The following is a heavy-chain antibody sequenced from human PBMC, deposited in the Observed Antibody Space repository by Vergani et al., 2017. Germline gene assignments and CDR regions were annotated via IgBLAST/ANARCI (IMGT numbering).Heavy chain of an antibody. CDR3: ATGVGDERYYGDPDAFDI. V-gene: IGHV1-24*01. Sequence: QVQLVQSGAEVKKPGASVKVSCKVSGYTLTELSMHWVRQAPGKGLEWMGGFDPEDGETIYAQKFQGRVTMTEDTSTDTAYMELSSLRSEDTAVYYCATGVGDERYYGDPDAFDIWGQGTMVTVSS. D-gene: IGHD4-17*01. CDR1: GYTLTELS. J-gene: IGHJ3*02. CDR2: FDPEDGET.